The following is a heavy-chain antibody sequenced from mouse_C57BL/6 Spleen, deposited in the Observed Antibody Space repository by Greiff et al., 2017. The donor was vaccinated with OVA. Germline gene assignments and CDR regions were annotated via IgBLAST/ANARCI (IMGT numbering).Heavy chain of an antibody. D-gene: IGHD1-1*01. CDR2: IYPRSGNT. J-gene: IGHJ3*01. CDR3: AQITTVVPFAY. CDR1: GYTFTSYG. Sequence: VQLQESGAELARPGASVKLSCKASGYTFTSYGISWVKQRTGQGLEWIGEIYPRSGNTYYNEKIKGKATLTADKSSSTAYMELRSLTSEDSAVYFCAQITTVVPFAYWGQGTLVTVSA. V-gene: IGHV1-81*01.